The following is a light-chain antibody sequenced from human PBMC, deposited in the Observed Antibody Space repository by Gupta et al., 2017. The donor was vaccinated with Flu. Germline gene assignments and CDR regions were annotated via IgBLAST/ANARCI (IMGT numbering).Light chain of an antibody. Sequence: HSVLTQPPSVSAAPGQKVTISCPGSSSNIENNYVSWYQQLPGTAPQLLLFENNERPSGIADRDCGSKSETSATLGITRRQAGDEDDDYCGTWESDLSTGGGVFGGGTKLTVL. CDR2: ENN. J-gene: IGLJ3*02. CDR1: SSNIENNY. CDR3: GTWESDLSTGGGV. V-gene: IGLV1-51*02.